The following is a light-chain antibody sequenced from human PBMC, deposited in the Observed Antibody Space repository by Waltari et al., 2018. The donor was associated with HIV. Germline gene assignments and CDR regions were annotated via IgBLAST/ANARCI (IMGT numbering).Light chain of an antibody. J-gene: IGKJ1*01. CDR2: GSS. CDR3: QQSYVSPPWT. CDR1: QRMTTY. V-gene: IGKV1-39*01. Sequence: DIQVTQSPSSLSASVGDTVTITCRASQRMTTYLNWYQQKPGKAPRRLIYGSSSLENGVPSRFSGSEYATDCTLTITNLQPEDFATYYCQQSYVSPPWTFGQGTKVELK.